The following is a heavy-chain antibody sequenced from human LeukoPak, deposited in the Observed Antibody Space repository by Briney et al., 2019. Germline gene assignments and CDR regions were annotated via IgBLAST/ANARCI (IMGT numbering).Heavy chain of an antibody. J-gene: IGHJ4*02. Sequence: PSGTLSLTCAVSGASISSDKWWSWVRQPPGKGLEWIGEIHHSGNTNYSPSLKSRVTMSADKSKNEFSLRLTSVTAADTAVYYCARAGVWLPAVWGQGTLVTVSS. V-gene: IGHV4-4*02. CDR3: ARAGVWLPAV. CDR2: IHHSGNT. D-gene: IGHD3-9*01. CDR1: GASISSDKW.